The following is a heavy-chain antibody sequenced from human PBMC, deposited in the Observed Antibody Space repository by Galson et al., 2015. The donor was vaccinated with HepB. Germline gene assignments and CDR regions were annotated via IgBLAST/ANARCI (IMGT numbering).Heavy chain of an antibody. CDR1: EFTFSSYG. D-gene: IGHD2-8*01. CDR3: AKEDAKEYVIRGVYYYGMDV. Sequence: SLRLSCAASEFTFSSYGMHWVRQAPGKGLEWVAVISYDGNNKYYADSVKGRFTISRDNSKNTLYLQMDSLRSEDTAMYYCAKEDAKEYVIRGVYYYGMDVWGQGTTVIVSS. J-gene: IGHJ6*02. CDR2: ISYDGNNK. V-gene: IGHV3-30*18.